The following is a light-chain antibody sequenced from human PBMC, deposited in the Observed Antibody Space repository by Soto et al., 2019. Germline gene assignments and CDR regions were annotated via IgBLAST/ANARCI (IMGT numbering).Light chain of an antibody. CDR1: ESVSRD. V-gene: IGKV3-15*01. CDR3: QQYNKWPIT. Sequence: EIVMTQSPATLSVSPGERATLSCRASESVSRDLAWYQQKPGQAPRLLIYAASTRATDIAARISGSGSGTEFTLTISSLQSEDFAVYYCQQYNKWPITFGGGTKVEIK. CDR2: AAS. J-gene: IGKJ4*01.